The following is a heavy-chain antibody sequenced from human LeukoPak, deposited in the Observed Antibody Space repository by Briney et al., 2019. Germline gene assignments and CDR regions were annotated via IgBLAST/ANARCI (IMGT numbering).Heavy chain of an antibody. CDR1: GFTFSSYA. Sequence: PGGSLRLSCAASGFTFSSYAMSWVRQAPGKGLEWVSAISGSGGSTYYADSVKGRFTISRDNSKNTLYLQMNSLRAEDTAVYYCAKDHVGGYYDFWSGYYFDYWGQGTLVTVSS. V-gene: IGHV3-23*01. D-gene: IGHD3-3*01. CDR2: ISGSGGST. CDR3: AKDHVGGYYDFWSGYYFDY. J-gene: IGHJ4*02.